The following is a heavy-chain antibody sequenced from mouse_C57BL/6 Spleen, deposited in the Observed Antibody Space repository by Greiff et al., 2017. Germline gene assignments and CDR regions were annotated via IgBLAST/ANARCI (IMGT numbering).Heavy chain of an antibody. V-gene: IGHV5-16*01. CDR2: INYDGSST. J-gene: IGHJ4*01. CDR3: ARNDGKDYAMGY. D-gene: IGHD2-3*01. CDR1: GFTFSDYY. Sequence: EVKVVESEGGLVQPGSSMKLSCTASGFTFSDYYMAWVRQVPEKGLEWVANINYDGSSTYYLDSLKSRFIITRDNAKNILYLQMSSLKSEDTATYYCARNDGKDYAMGYWGQGTSVTVSS.